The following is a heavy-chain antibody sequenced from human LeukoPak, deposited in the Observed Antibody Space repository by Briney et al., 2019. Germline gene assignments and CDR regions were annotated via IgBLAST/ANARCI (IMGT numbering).Heavy chain of an antibody. CDR1: GYTFTGYY. CDR2: INAGNGNT. V-gene: IGHV1-3*01. CDR3: ARVYDYGSAHGMDV. D-gene: IGHD3-10*01. J-gene: IGHJ6*02. Sequence: ASVKVSCKASGYTFTGYYMHWVRQAPGQALEWMGWINAGNGNTKYSEKFQGRVTIIRGTSASTAYMELSSLISEDTAVYYCARVYDYGSAHGMDVWGQGTTVIVSS.